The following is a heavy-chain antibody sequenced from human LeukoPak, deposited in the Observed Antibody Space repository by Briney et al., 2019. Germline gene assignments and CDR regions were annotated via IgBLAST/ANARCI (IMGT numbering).Heavy chain of an antibody. J-gene: IGHJ4*02. CDR3: ARAMSAGSPITASDC. V-gene: IGHV1-2*02. D-gene: IGHD2-15*01. CDR2: NHPIIAFT. CDR1: GYTFTAYY. Sequence: ASVKVSCKTSGYTFTAYYMHWVRQAPGQGLEWMGWNHPIIAFTNFAQNFQGTVTMTSDTSISTAYMELSRLRSDDTAVYYCARAMSAGSPITASDCWGQGTLVTVSS.